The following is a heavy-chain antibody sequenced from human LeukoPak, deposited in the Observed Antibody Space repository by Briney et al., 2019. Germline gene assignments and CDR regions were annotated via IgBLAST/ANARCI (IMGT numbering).Heavy chain of an antibody. Sequence: GASVKVSCKASGYTFTSYYMHWVRQAPGQGLEWMGIINPSGGSTSYAQKFQERVTISRDMSTSTAYMELSSLRSEDTAVYYCAALVDYYDSSGYYVDYWGQGTLVTVSS. CDR3: AALVDYYDSSGYYVDY. J-gene: IGHJ4*02. D-gene: IGHD3-22*01. CDR2: INPSGGST. V-gene: IGHV1-46*01. CDR1: GYTFTSYY.